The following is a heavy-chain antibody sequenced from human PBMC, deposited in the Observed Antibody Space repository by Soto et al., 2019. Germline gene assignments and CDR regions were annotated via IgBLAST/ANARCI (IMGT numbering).Heavy chain of an antibody. CDR1: GFTVSSNY. CDR3: ARDKIPDILTGYYDEY. Sequence: EVQLVESGGGLVQPGGSLRLSCAASGFTVSSNYLSWDRQAPGKGLEWVSVIYSGGSTYYADSVKGRFTISRDNSKNTLYLQMNSLRAEDTAVYYCARDKIPDILTGYYDEYWGQGTLVTVSS. V-gene: IGHV3-66*01. CDR2: IYSGGST. D-gene: IGHD3-9*01. J-gene: IGHJ4*02.